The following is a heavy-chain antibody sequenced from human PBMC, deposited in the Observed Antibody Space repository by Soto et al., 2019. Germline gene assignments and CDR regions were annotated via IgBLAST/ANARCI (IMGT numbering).Heavy chain of an antibody. V-gene: IGHV2-5*01. D-gene: IGHD3-10*01. Sequence: QITLKESGPTLVKPTQTLTLTCTFSGFSLSISGVGVGWVRQPPGKALEWLALIFSNDDKRYSPSLKSRLTITKDTSKHQVVLIMTNIDPVDTATYYCSHRRGSGLFGMDVWGQGTTVTVSS. CDR3: SHRRGSGLFGMDV. CDR1: GFSLSISGVG. J-gene: IGHJ6*02. CDR2: IFSNDDK.